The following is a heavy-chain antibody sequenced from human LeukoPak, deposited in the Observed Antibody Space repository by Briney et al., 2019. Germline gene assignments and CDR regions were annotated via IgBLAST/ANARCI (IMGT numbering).Heavy chain of an antibody. CDR3: TRPDDYGDY. J-gene: IGHJ4*02. CDR1: GFTFSGSA. CDR2: IRSKANSYAT. V-gene: IGHV3-73*01. Sequence: SGGSLRLSCAASGFTFSGSAMHWVRQASGRGLEWVGRIRSKANSYATAYAASVKGRFTISRDDSKNTAYLQMNSLKAEDTALYYCTRPDDYGDYWGQGTLVTVSS.